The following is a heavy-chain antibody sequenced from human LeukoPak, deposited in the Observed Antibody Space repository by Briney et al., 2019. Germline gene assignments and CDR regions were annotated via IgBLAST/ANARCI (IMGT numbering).Heavy chain of an antibody. D-gene: IGHD1-1*01. J-gene: IGHJ4*02. Sequence: SETLSLTCTVSGGSISSYYWSWIRQPPGKGLEWIGYIYYSGSTNYNPSLKSRVTISVDTSKNQFSLKLSSVTAADTAVYYCARDNDSVFDYWGQGTLVTVSS. V-gene: IGHV4-59*01. CDR3: ARDNDSVFDY. CDR1: GGSISSYY. CDR2: IYYSGST.